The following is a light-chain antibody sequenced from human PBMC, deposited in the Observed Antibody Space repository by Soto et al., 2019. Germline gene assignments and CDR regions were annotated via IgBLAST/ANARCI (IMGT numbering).Light chain of an antibody. CDR3: QQYGSSPIT. CDR2: GAS. CDR1: QSVSSSY. V-gene: IGKV3-20*01. Sequence: EIVLTQSPGTMSLSPGERATLSCRASQSVSSSYLAWYQQKPGQAPRLLIYGASSRATGNPDSFSGSGSGTDFTLTISRLEPEDFAVYYCQQYGSSPITFGRGTRLEIK. J-gene: IGKJ5*01.